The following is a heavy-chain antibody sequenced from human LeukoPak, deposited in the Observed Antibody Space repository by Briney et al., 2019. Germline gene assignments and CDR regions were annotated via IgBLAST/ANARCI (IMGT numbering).Heavy chain of an antibody. J-gene: IGHJ4*02. CDR1: GFTFSSYG. V-gene: IGHV3-33*01. D-gene: IGHD6-13*01. Sequence: GGSLRPSCAASGFTFSSYGMHWVRQAPGKGLEWVAVIWYDGSNKYYADSVKGRFTISRDNSKNTLYLQMNSLRAEDTAVYYCARGPAAAGTDFDYWGQGTLVTVSS. CDR3: ARGPAAAGTDFDY. CDR2: IWYDGSNK.